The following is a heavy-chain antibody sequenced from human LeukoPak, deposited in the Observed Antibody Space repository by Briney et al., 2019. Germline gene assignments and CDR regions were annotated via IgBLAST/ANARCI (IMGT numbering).Heavy chain of an antibody. CDR3: ARDRGYGDYLPFDY. Sequence: GGSLRLSCAASGFTFSSYGMHWVRQAPGMGLEWVSSISSSSSYIYYADSVKGRFTISRDNAKNSLYLQMNSLRAEDTAVYYCARDRGYGDYLPFDYWGQGTLATVSS. J-gene: IGHJ4*02. V-gene: IGHV3-21*01. D-gene: IGHD4-17*01. CDR1: GFTFSSYG. CDR2: ISSSSSYI.